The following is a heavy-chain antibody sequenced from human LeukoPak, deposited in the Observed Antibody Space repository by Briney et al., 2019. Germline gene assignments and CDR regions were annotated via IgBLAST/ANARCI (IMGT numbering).Heavy chain of an antibody. CDR3: ARGPNYDFWSGYYTAPFDY. Sequence: PSETLSLTCTVSGGSICSYYWSWIRQPPGKGLEWIGYIYYSGSTNYNPSLKSRVTISVDTSKNQFSLKLSSVTAADTAVYYCARGPNYDFWSGYYTAPFDYWGQGTLSPSPQ. CDR1: GGSICSYY. CDR2: IYYSGST. J-gene: IGHJ4*02. V-gene: IGHV4-59*01. D-gene: IGHD3-3*01.